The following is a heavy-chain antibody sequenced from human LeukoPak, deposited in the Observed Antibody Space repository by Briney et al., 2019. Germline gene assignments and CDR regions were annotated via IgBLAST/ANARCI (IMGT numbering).Heavy chain of an antibody. D-gene: IGHD3-10*01. CDR3: ASDVVLGSGSCAS. J-gene: IGHJ4*02. Sequence: GGSLRLSCAASGCTFSGSWLHWVRQAPGKGLMGVSRIKGDGIETNYADSVTGRFTVSRDNAKNTLFLHINSLRAEDTAVYFCASDVVLGSGSCASWGQGTLVTVSS. V-gene: IGHV3-74*01. CDR1: GCTFSGSW. CDR2: IKGDGIET.